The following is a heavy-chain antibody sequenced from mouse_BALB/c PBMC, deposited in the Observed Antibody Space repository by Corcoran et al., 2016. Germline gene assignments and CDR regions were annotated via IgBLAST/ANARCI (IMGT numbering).Heavy chain of an antibody. CDR2: INTYTGEP. J-gene: IGHJ4*01. CDR1: GYTFTNYG. Sequence: QIQLVQSGPDLKKPGETVKISCKASGYTFTNYGMNWVKQAPGKGLKWMGWINTYTGEPTYADDFKGRFAFSLETSASTAYLQINNLKNEDMATYFCAREPYAMDYWGQGTSVTVSS. CDR3: AREPYAMDY. V-gene: IGHV9-1*02.